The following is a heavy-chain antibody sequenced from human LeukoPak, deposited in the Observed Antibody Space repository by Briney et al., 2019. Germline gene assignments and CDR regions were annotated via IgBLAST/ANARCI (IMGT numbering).Heavy chain of an antibody. D-gene: IGHD3-3*01. CDR3: AKYAVREIFFGDY. CDR1: GFTFSSHG. V-gene: IGHV3-23*01. J-gene: IGHJ4*02. Sequence: GGTLRLSCAASGFTFSSHGMNWVRQAPGKGLEWVSGISPSGGITYYTDSVKGRFTISRDNSKNTVSLQMNSLRAEDTAVYYCAKYAVREIFFGDYWGQGTLVAVSS. CDR2: ISPSGGIT.